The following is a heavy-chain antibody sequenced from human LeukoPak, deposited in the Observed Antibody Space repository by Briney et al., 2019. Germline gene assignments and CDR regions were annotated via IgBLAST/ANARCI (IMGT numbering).Heavy chain of an antibody. CDR2: IWYDGGNK. D-gene: IGHD5-12*01. CDR3: VRDPYEAY. CDR1: GFTFSSYG. V-gene: IGHV3-33*01. Sequence: GGSLRLSCAASGFTFSSYGMHWVRQAPGKGLEWVAVIWYDGGNKLYGDSVKGRFTISRDNSKNTVYLQMNSLRVEDTAAYYCVRDPYEAYWGQGTLVTVSS. J-gene: IGHJ4*02.